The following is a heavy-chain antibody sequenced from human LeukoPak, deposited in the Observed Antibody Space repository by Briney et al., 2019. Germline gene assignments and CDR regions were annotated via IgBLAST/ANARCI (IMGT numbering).Heavy chain of an antibody. V-gene: IGHV3-20*04. CDR2: LNWNGVIT. J-gene: IGHJ4*02. D-gene: IGHD2-2*02. Sequence: PGGSLRLSCEASGFTFQDVDMSWVRRAPGKGLEWVSGLNWNGVITDYADSVKGRFTISRDNAKNSLYLEMHSLRAEDTALYYCARDGGYCSSSTCYTLDYWGQGVLVTVSS. CDR3: ARDGGYCSSSTCYTLDY. CDR1: GFTFQDVD.